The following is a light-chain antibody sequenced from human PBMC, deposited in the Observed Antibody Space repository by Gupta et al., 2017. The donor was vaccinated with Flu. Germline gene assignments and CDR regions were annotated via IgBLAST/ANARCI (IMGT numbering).Light chain of an antibody. Sequence: GTLSLSPGERATLSCRASQSFRSTYLAWYQQKPGQAPRLLIYGASSRATGIPDRFSGSGSGTDFTLTISRLEPEDFAVYYCQQDSSSPLTFGPGTKVDIK. CDR2: GAS. CDR1: QSFRSTY. J-gene: IGKJ3*01. V-gene: IGKV3-20*01. CDR3: QQDSSSPLT.